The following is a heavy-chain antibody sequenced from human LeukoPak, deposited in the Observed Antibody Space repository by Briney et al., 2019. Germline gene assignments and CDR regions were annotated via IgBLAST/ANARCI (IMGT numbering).Heavy chain of an antibody. CDR3: VRRGSRGYSHAV. CDR2: IHPAVSDT. V-gene: IGHV5-51*01. Sequence: GESLKISCKGSGFTVTDHWIARVRQMPGKGLEWVGIIHPAVSDTPYGPSFQGQVVISVDRSISTAYLQWNSLKASETAMYYCVRRGSRGYSHAVWGQGTLVTVSS. CDR1: GFTVTDHW. D-gene: IGHD5-18*01. J-gene: IGHJ4*02.